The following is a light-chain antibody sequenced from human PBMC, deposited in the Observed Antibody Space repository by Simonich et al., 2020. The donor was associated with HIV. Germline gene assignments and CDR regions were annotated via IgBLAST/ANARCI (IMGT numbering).Light chain of an antibody. Sequence: DIVMTQSPLSLPVTPGEPASISCRSSQSLLHSNGYKYLDWYLQKPGQSPQVLIYLGSHRASGVPDRFSGRGTGTDFTLKISRVEAEDVGVYYCMQALQTPLTFGQGTRLEIK. V-gene: IGKV2-28*01. CDR3: MQALQTPLT. CDR2: LGS. CDR1: QSLLHSNGYKY. J-gene: IGKJ5*01.